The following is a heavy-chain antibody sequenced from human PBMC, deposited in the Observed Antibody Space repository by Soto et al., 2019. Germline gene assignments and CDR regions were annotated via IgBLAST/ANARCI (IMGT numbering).Heavy chain of an antibody. CDR3: ARHRGARRITIFGWFDP. D-gene: IGHD3-3*01. CDR1: GGSISSSSYY. CDR2: IYYSGST. Sequence: SETLSLTCTVSGGSISSSSYYWGWIRQPPGKGLEWIGSIYYSGSTHYNPSLKSRVTISVDTSKNQFSLKLSSVTAADTAVYYCARHRGARRITIFGWFDPWGQGTLVTVSS. J-gene: IGHJ5*02. V-gene: IGHV4-39*01.